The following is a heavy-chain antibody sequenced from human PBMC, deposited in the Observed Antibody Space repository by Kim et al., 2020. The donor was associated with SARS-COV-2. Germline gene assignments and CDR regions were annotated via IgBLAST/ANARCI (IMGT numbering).Heavy chain of an antibody. D-gene: IGHD2-15*01. CDR1: GGTFSSYA. V-gene: IGHV1-69*04. J-gene: IGHJ4*02. CDR2: IIPILGIA. Sequence: SVKVSCKASGGTFSSYAISWVRQAPGQGLEWMGRIIPILGIANYAQKFQGRVTITADKSTSTAYMELSSLRSEDTAVYYCARVGAEEGYCSGGSCVDYWGQGTLVTVSS. CDR3: ARVGAEEGYCSGGSCVDY.